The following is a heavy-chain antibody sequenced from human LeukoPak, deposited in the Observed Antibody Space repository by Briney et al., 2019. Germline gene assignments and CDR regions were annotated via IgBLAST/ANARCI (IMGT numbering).Heavy chain of an antibody. CDR2: IYTSGST. CDR3: AREGEYSSSWYDYYYYGMDV. D-gene: IGHD6-13*01. V-gene: IGHV4-4*07. J-gene: IGHJ6*02. Sequence: SETLSLTCTVSGGSISSYYWSWIRQPAGKGLEWIGRIYTSGSTNYNPSLKSRVTMSVDTSKYQFSLKLSSVTAADTAVYYCAREGEYSSSWYDYYYYGMDVWGQGTTVTVSS. CDR1: GGSISSYY.